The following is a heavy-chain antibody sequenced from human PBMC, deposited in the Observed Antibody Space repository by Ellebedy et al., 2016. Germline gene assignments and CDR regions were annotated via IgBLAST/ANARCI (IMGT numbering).Heavy chain of an antibody. CDR1: GYTFTNYW. D-gene: IGHD2-2*01. CDR2: VFCGDSSSV. V-gene: IGHV5-51*01. J-gene: IGHJ4*02. CDR3: VRLAGGGSSTSLAYFDF. Sequence: ASVKVSCKGSGYTFTNYWIAWVRQMPGKGLEWMGIVFCGDSSSVRYSPSFQGQVTISADKSTSTAYLQWSSLKASDTAMFYCVRLAGGGSSTSLAYFDFWGQGTLVTVSS.